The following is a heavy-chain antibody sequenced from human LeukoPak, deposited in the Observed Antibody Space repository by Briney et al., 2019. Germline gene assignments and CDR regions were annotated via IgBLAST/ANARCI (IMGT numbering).Heavy chain of an antibody. Sequence: GGSLRLSCAASGLTFSSYAMHWVRQAPGKGLEWVAVISYDGSNKYYADSVKGRFTISRDNSKNTLYLQMNSLRAEDTAVYYCARGGGYCSSTSCYIDYWGQGTLVTVSS. D-gene: IGHD2-2*02. CDR3: ARGGGYCSSTSCYIDY. CDR1: GLTFSSYA. J-gene: IGHJ4*02. CDR2: ISYDGSNK. V-gene: IGHV3-30-3*01.